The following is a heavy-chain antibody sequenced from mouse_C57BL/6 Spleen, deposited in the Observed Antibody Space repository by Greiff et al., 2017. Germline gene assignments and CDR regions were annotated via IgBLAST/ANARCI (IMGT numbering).Heavy chain of an antibody. V-gene: IGHV1-74*01. CDR2: FHPSDSDT. CDR1: GYTFTSYW. CDR3: AIPRYYGNYYAMDY. D-gene: IGHD2-1*01. Sequence: VQLQQPGAELVKPGASVTVSCKASGYTFTSYWMHWVKQRPGQGLEWIGRFHPSDSDTNYNQKFKGKATLTVDKSSSTAYMQLSSLTSEDSAVYYCAIPRYYGNYYAMDYWGQGTSVTVSS. J-gene: IGHJ4*01.